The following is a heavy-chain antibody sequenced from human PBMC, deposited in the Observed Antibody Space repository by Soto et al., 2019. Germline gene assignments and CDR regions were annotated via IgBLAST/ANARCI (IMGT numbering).Heavy chain of an antibody. CDR1: GGSINTFY. J-gene: IGHJ4*02. Sequence: PSETLSLTCTVSGGSINTFYWSWVRQPAGKGLEWIGRIFSSGSTSFNPSLEIRVAMSVDTSKNHFSLNLSSVTAADMAVYYCAREGSYSAYNFAHGIQLWSFDFWGQGALVTVSS. V-gene: IGHV4-4*07. CDR3: AREGSYSAYNFAHGIQLWSFDF. CDR2: IFSSGST. D-gene: IGHD5-12*01.